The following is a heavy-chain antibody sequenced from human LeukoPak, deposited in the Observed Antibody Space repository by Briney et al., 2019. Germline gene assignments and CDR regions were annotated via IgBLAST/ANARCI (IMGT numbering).Heavy chain of an antibody. V-gene: IGHV1-69*13. CDR1: GGTFSSYA. J-gene: IGHJ4*02. D-gene: IGHD5-24*01. Sequence: ASVRVSCKASGGTFSSYAISWVRQAPGQGLEWMGGIIPIFGTANYAQKFQGRVTITADESTSTAYMELSSLRSEDTAVYYCAAEDGYNYIDYWGQGTLVTVSS. CDR2: IIPIFGTA. CDR3: AAEDGYNYIDY.